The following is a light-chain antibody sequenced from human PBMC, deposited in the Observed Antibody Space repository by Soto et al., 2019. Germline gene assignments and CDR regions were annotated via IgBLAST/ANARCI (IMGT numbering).Light chain of an antibody. Sequence: ALQMTQSPSSLSASVGDRITITCRASQDIGNALGWFQQRPGKAPKLLIYAASSLQAGAPSRFSGSGSGTDFTLTISSLQPEDFATYYCLQDDNYPYTFGQGTKLEIK. CDR1: QDIGNA. CDR3: LQDDNYPYT. CDR2: AAS. J-gene: IGKJ2*01. V-gene: IGKV1-6*01.